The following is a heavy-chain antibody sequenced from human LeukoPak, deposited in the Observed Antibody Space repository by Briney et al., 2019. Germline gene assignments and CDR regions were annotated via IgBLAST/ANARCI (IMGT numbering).Heavy chain of an antibody. D-gene: IGHD1-26*01. CDR2: ISSSSSTI. V-gene: IGHV3-48*02. Sequence: PGGSLRLSCAASGFTFSSSSMNWVRQAPGKGLEWVSYISSSSSTIYYADSVKGRFTISRDNAKNSLYLQMNSLRDEDTAVYYCAREARGGSYWVYDYWGQGTLVTVSS. J-gene: IGHJ4*02. CDR3: AREARGGSYWVYDY. CDR1: GFTFSSSS.